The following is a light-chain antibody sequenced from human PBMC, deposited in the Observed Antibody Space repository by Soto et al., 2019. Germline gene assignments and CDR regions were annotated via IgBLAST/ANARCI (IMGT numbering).Light chain of an antibody. V-gene: IGKV3-20*01. CDR3: QQYGSPGT. CDR1: QSVSSSY. CDR2: GAS. Sequence: EILLTQSPATQSLSPGERATLSFRASQSVSSSYLAWYQQKPGQAPSLLIDGASNRATGIPDRFSGSGSGTDFTLTISRLEHEDFAVYYYQQYGSPGTFGQGTKVDNK. J-gene: IGKJ1*01.